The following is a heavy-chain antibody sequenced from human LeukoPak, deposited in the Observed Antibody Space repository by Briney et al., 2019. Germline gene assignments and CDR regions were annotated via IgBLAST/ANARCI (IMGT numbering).Heavy chain of an antibody. J-gene: IGHJ4*02. CDR1: GYTFTGYG. CDR3: AREYSGYDWGHFDF. CDR2: ISAYNGNT. Sequence: APVKVSCKASGYTFTGYGISWVRQAPGQGLEWMGWISAYNGNTNYAQKFQGRVTMTTDTSTTTAYMELRSLRSDDTALYYCAREYSGYDWGHFDFWGQGTLVTVSS. D-gene: IGHD5-12*01. V-gene: IGHV1-18*01.